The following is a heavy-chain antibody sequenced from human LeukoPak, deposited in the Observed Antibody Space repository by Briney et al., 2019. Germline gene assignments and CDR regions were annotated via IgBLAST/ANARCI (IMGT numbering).Heavy chain of an antibody. D-gene: IGHD3-9*01. CDR2: ISGSGGST. J-gene: IGHJ5*02. V-gene: IGHV3-23*01. CDR3: AKDKRYLFDP. Sequence: GGSLRLSCAASGFTFSSYAMSWVRQAPGKGLEWVSAISGSGGSTHYADSVEGRFTISRDNSKNTLYLQMNSLRAEDTAVYYCAKDKRYLFDPWGQGTLVTVSS. CDR1: GFTFSSYA.